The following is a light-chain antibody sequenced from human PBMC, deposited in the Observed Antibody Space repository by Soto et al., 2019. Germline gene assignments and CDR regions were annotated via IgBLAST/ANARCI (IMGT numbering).Light chain of an antibody. CDR2: RAS. Sequence: DIPMTQSPSTLSASVGDSVTITCRASQSIESWLAWYQQKPGKAPKFLIHRASSLKSGVPSRFSGSGSGTEFTLTISSLQPDDFATYYCQQYKSYPWTFGQGTEVEIK. CDR3: QQYKSYPWT. CDR1: QSIESW. V-gene: IGKV1-5*03. J-gene: IGKJ1*01.